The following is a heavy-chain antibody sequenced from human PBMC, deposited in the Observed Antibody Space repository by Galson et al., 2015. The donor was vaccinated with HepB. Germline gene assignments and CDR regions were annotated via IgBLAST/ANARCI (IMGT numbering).Heavy chain of an antibody. CDR2: INAGNGNT. V-gene: IGHV1-3*01. J-gene: IGHJ4*02. D-gene: IGHD3-10*01. Sequence: SVKVSCKASGYTFTSYAMHWVRQAPGQRLEWMGWINAGNGNTKYSQKFQGRVTITRDTSASTAYMELSSLRSEDTAVYYCARVVEGSGSYYRKYDYWAREPWSPSPQ. CDR3: ARVVEGSGSYYRKYDY. CDR1: GYTFTSYA.